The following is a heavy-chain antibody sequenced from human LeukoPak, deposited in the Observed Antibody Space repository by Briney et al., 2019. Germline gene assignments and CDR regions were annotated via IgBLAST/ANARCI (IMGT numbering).Heavy chain of an antibody. V-gene: IGHV1-8*03. CDR2: MNPNTGNT. CDR3: ARRGLVAGIYDLVYGFDI. D-gene: IGHD3/OR15-3a*01. Sequence: GASVKVSCKAAGYSFTSPHINWVRQAPGQGPEWMGWMNPNTGNTGFAQKFQGRVTITQNSPISTVYMELNSLTSEDTAVYYCARRGLVAGIYDLVYGFDIWGQGTMVTVSS. J-gene: IGHJ3*02. CDR1: GYSFTSPH.